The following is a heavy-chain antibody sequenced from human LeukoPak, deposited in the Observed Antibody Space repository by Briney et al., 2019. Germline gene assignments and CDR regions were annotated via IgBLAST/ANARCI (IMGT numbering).Heavy chain of an antibody. CDR3: AREIPKRITIFGVVIDGMDV. CDR1: GGSFSGYY. CDR2: INHSGST. J-gene: IGHJ6*02. D-gene: IGHD3-3*01. V-gene: IGHV4-34*01. Sequence: PSETLSLTCAVYGGSFSGYYWSWIRRPPGKGLEWIGEINHSGSTNYNPSLKSRVTISVDTSKNQFSLKLSSVTAADTAVYYCAREIPKRITIFGVVIDGMDVWGQGTTVTVSS.